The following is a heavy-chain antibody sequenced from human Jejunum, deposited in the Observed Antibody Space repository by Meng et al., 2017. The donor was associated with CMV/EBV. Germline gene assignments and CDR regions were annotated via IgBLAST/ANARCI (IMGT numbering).Heavy chain of an antibody. CDR1: AFSLTTNGMR. V-gene: IGHV2-70D*14. CDR3: VGNRGRSDLNY. Sequence: SAFSLTTNGMRVSWIRQSPGKALEWLARIDWDDEKLYRTSLKTRLTISTDTSKNQVVLTMTNMDPVDTPTYYCVGNRGRSDLNYWGQGTLVTVSS. CDR2: IDWDDEK. D-gene: IGHD3-16*02. J-gene: IGHJ4*02.